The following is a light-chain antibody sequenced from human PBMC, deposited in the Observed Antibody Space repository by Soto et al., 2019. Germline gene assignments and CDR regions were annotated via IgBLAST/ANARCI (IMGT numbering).Light chain of an antibody. Sequence: EIVMTQSPATLSVSPGERATLSCRASQSVSRNLAWYQQKPGYAPRLLIYGASTRGTGIPARFSGSGSGTEFTLTISSLQSEDFAVYYCQQYNNWPPLTFGGGTKVEIK. J-gene: IGKJ4*01. CDR3: QQYNNWPPLT. CDR2: GAS. CDR1: QSVSRN. V-gene: IGKV3-15*01.